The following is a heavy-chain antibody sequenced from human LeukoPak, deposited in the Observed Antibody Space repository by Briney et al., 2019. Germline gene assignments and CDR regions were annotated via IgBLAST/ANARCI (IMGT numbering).Heavy chain of an antibody. D-gene: IGHD3-22*01. Sequence: GGSLRLSCAASGFTFSSYSMNWVRQAPGKGLEWVSSISSSSSYIYYADSVKGRFTISRDNAKNSLYLQMNSLRAEDTAVYYCARESYYYDSSGYYSLNYWGQGALVTVSS. CDR1: GFTFSSYS. J-gene: IGHJ4*02. V-gene: IGHV3-21*01. CDR3: ARESYYYDSSGYYSLNY. CDR2: ISSSSSYI.